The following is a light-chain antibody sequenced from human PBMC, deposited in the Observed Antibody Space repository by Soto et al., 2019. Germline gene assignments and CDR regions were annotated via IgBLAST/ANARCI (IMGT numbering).Light chain of an antibody. CDR3: QRYDSFRT. CDR1: QNIGSR. J-gene: IGKJ1*01. CDR2: DAS. Sequence: DIPMTQSPSTLSASVGDRVAITCRASQNIGSRLAWYQQKPDEAPKLLIYDASSLESGVPSRFSGSASGTEFTLTISSLQPDDFATYYCQRYDSFRTFGQGTTVEIK. V-gene: IGKV1-5*01.